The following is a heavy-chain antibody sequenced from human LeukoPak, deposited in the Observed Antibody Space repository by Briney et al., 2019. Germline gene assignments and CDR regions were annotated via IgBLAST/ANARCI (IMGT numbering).Heavy chain of an antibody. Sequence: PGGSLRLSCAASGFTFSSYAMHWVRQAPGKGLEYVSAISSNGGSTYYANSVKGRFTISRDNSKNTLYLQMGSLRAEDMAVYYCARVGSHSGWYNLWGRGTLVTVSS. D-gene: IGHD6-19*01. J-gene: IGHJ4*02. V-gene: IGHV3-64*01. CDR2: ISSNGGST. CDR1: GFTFSSYA. CDR3: ARVGSHSGWYNL.